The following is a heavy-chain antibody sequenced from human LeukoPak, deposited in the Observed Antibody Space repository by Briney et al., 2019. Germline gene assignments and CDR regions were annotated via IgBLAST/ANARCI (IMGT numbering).Heavy chain of an antibody. CDR2: ISYDGSNK. D-gene: IGHD3-22*01. V-gene: IGHV3-30*18. Sequence: GGSLRLSFAASGFTFSSYGMHWVRQAPGKGLEWVAVISYDGSNKYYADSVKGRFTISRDNSKNTLYLQMNSLRAEDTAVYYCAKVLNYYDSSGYYSWKYYYYGMDVWGQGTTVTVSS. CDR3: AKVLNYYDSSGYYSWKYYYYGMDV. J-gene: IGHJ6*02. CDR1: GFTFSSYG.